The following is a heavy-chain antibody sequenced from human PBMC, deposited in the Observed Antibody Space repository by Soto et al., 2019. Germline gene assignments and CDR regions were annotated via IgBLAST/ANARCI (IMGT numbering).Heavy chain of an antibody. J-gene: IGHJ1*01. V-gene: IGHV3-33*01. CDR2: IWYDGSNK. D-gene: IGHD1-26*01. CDR3: ARGDGSYLGEYVQH. CDR1: GFTFSSYG. Sequence: QVQLVESGGGVVQPGRSLRLSCAASGFTFSSYGMHWVRQAPGKGLEWVAGIWYDGSNKYYAESVKGRFTIARDNSKKTLNLQMNRLRAEDTAVYYGARGDGSYLGEYVQHWGQGTLVTVSS.